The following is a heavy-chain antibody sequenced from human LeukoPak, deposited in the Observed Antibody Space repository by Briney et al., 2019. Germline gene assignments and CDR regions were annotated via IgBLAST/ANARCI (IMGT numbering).Heavy chain of an antibody. J-gene: IGHJ4*02. D-gene: IGHD6-19*01. CDR1: GGSFSGYY. V-gene: IGHV4-34*01. CDR3: TSLEWLAYFDY. Sequence: SETLSLTCAVYGGSFSGYYWSWIRQPPGKGLEWIGEINHSGSTNYNPSLKSRVTISVDTSKNQFSLKLSSVTAADTAVYYCTSLEWLAYFDYWGQGTLVTVSS. CDR2: INHSGST.